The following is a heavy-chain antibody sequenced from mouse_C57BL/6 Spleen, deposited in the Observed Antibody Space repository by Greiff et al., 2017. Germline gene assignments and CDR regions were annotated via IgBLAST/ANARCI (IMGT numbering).Heavy chain of an antibody. V-gene: IGHV10-1*01. CDR1: GFSFNTYA. Sequence: EVHLVESGGGLVQPKGSLKLSCAASGFSFNTYAMNWVRQAPGQGLEWVARIRSKSNNYATYYADSVKDRFTISRDDSESMLYLQMNNLKTEDTAMYYCVRRGGAMDYWGQGTSVTVSS. CDR2: IRSKSNNYAT. J-gene: IGHJ4*01. CDR3: VRRGGAMDY.